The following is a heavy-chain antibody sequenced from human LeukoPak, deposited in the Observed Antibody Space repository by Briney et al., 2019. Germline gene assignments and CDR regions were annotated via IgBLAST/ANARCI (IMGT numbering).Heavy chain of an antibody. CDR1: GFTFSRYW. V-gene: IGHV3-74*01. CDR3: ARDRVLLWFGELSIDAFDI. J-gene: IGHJ3*02. D-gene: IGHD3-10*01. CDR2: INSDGSST. Sequence: GGSLRLSCAASGFTFSRYWMHWVRQAPGKGLVWVSRINSDGSSTSYADSVKGRFTISRDNAKNTLYLQMNSLRAEDTAVYYCARDRVLLWFGELSIDAFDIWGQGTMVTVSS.